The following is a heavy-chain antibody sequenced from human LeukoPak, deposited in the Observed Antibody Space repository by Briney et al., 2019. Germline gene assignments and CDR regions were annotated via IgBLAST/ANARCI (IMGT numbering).Heavy chain of an antibody. V-gene: IGHV3-9*01. D-gene: IGHD5-18*01. J-gene: IGHJ4*02. CDR1: GFTFDDYA. CDR3: AKADNTAMVSYFDY. CDR2: ISWNSGSI. Sequence: GRSLRLSCAASGFTFDDYAMQWVRQAPGKGLEWVSGISWNSGSIGYADSVKGRFTISRDNAKNSLYLQMNSLRAEDTALYYCAKADNTAMVSYFDYWGQGTLVTVSS.